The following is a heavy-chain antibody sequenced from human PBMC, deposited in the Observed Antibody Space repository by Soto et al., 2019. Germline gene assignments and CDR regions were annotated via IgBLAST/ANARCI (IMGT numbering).Heavy chain of an antibody. CDR3: ANGRATYGLLTHDY. J-gene: IGHJ4*02. CDR1: RFTFSSFA. CDR2: ISGNGGST. D-gene: IGHD3-10*01. V-gene: IGHV3-23*01. Sequence: EVQLLESGGGLLQPGGSLRLSCAASRFTFSSFAMSWVRQAPGKGLEWVSAISGNGGSTYYADSVKGRFTISRDNSRNTLYLQMNSLTAEDTAVYYCANGRATYGLLTHDYWGQGTLVTVSS.